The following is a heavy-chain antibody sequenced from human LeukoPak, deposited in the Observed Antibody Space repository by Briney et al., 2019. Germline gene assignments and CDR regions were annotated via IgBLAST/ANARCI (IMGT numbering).Heavy chain of an antibody. CDR2: INHSGST. V-gene: IGHV4-34*01. J-gene: IGHJ4*02. CDR3: ARDYGDYLAVFDY. D-gene: IGHD4-17*01. Sequence: SETLSLTWAVYGGSFSGYYWSWIRQPPGKGLEWIGEINHSGSTNYNPSLKSRVTISVDTSKNQFSLKLSSVTAADTAVYYCARDYGDYLAVFDYWGQGTLVTVSS. CDR1: GGSFSGYY.